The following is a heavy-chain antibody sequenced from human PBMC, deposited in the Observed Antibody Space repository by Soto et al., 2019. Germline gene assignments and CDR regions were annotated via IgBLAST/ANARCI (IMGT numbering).Heavy chain of an antibody. CDR1: GGSISSGGYY. CDR3: ARKGRYNWNYEGFDY. J-gene: IGHJ4*02. CDR2: IYYSGST. Sequence: TLSLTCTVSGGSISSGGYYWSWIRQHPGKGLEWIGYIYYSGSTYYNPSLKSRVTISVDTSKNQFSLKLSSVTAADTAVYYCARKGRYNWNYEGFDYWGQGTLVTVSS. V-gene: IGHV4-31*03. D-gene: IGHD1-7*01.